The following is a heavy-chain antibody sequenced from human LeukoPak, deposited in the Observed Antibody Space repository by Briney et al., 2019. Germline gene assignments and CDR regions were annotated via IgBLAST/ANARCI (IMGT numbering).Heavy chain of an antibody. V-gene: IGHV4-39*01. D-gene: IGHD6-13*01. CDR3: ARRIAAADPYYFDY. J-gene: IGHJ4*02. CDR2: IYYSGST. CDR1: GGSISSSSYY. Sequence: PSETLSLTCTVSGGSISSSSYYWGWIRQPPGKGLEWIGSIYYSGSTYYNPSLKSRVTISVDTSKNQFSLKLSSVTAADTAVYYCARRIAAADPYYFDYWGQGTLVTVSP.